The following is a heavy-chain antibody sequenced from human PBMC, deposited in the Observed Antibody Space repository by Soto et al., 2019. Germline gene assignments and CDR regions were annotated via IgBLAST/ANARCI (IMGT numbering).Heavy chain of an antibody. CDR3: AKGLSGRYYTLFDY. V-gene: IGHV3-23*01. CDR2: TSGSGSGDGT. CDR1: GFGFSNYA. Sequence: EVQLLESGGGLVQPGGSLRLSCAASGFGFSNYAMNWVRQAPGKGLEWVSATSGSGSGDGTYYADSVKGRFTISRDSSKNTLFLQMSSLRAADTAVYYCAKGLSGRYYTLFDYWGQGVLVTVSS. J-gene: IGHJ4*02. D-gene: IGHD3-10*01.